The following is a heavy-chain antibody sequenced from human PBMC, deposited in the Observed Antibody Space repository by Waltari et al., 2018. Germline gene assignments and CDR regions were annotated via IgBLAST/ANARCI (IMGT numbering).Heavy chain of an antibody. Sequence: QVQLVESGGGVVQPGSSLRLSCVASGFTLGNHGMHWVRQAPGKGLEWVALVWADERRKDYEESVKGRFTISRDISKNTLYLEMNSLRAEDTAVYYCARDSDPTALYWYFDLWGRGTQVTVSS. CDR3: ARDSDPTALYWYFDL. CDR2: VWADERRK. V-gene: IGHV3-33*01. CDR1: GFTLGNHG. D-gene: IGHD1-1*01. J-gene: IGHJ2*01.